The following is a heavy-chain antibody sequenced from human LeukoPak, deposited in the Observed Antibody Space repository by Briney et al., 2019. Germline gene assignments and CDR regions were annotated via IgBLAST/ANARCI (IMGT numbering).Heavy chain of an antibody. V-gene: IGHV1-69*04. CDR3: AGGWETGMATPH. CDR2: IIPILGMA. J-gene: IGHJ4*02. D-gene: IGHD5-18*01. Sequence: GASVKVSCKASGYTFTSYDINWVRQAPGQGLEWMGRIIPILGMANYAQKFQGRVTITADKSTSTVYMELSTLRSEDTAVYYCAGGWETGMATPHWGQGTLVTVSS. CDR1: GYTFTSYD.